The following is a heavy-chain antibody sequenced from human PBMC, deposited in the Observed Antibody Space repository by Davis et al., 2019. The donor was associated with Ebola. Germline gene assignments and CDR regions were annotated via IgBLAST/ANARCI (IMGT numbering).Heavy chain of an antibody. CDR2: ISSSSSTI. V-gene: IGHV3-48*04. J-gene: IGHJ4*02. D-gene: IGHD1-14*01. Sequence: PGGSLRLSCAASGFTFSRYSMNWVRQAPGKGLEWVSYISSSSSTIYYADSVKGRFTISRDNAKNTLFLQMNSLRADDTAVYYCARDVAGRAGYWGQGTLVTVSS. CDR1: GFTFSRYS. CDR3: ARDVAGRAGY.